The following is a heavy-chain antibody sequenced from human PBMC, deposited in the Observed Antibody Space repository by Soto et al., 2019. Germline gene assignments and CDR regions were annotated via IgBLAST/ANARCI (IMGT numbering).Heavy chain of an antibody. J-gene: IGHJ4*02. D-gene: IGHD2-21*02. Sequence: LSLTCIVSGEAISSRSYYWGWIRQPPGKGLEWIGSIYYSGRTYYNPSFKSRVTISIDTSKNQFSLKLSSVTATDTAVCYCARQRTTVVTQAYFDHWGQGALVTVSS. V-gene: IGHV4-39*01. CDR1: GEAISSRSYY. CDR3: ARQRTTVVTQAYFDH. CDR2: IYYSGRT.